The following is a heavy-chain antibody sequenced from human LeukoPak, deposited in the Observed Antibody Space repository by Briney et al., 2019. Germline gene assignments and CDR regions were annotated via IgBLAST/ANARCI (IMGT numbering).Heavy chain of an antibody. Sequence: SETLSLTCTVSGGSISSSTYYWGWVRQPPGKGLDWIGSIFYIGSTQYTQYNPSLKSRVTISADTSKNQFSLKLSSVTAADTAVYYCARGSGRLISWYGDYWGQGTLVTVSS. V-gene: IGHV4-39*07. CDR2: IFYIGST. CDR3: ARGSGRLISWYGDY. CDR1: GGSISSSTYY. J-gene: IGHJ4*02. D-gene: IGHD6-13*01.